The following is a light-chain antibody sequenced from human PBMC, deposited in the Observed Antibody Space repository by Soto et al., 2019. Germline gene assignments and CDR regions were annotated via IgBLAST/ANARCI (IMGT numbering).Light chain of an antibody. Sequence: QSVLTQPASVFGSPGQSITISCTGTSSDVGGYNFASWYQQHPGKAPKLMIYEVSNRPSGVSNRFSGSKSGNTASLTISGLQPEDEADYYCSSYTSSSLYVFGTGTKVTVL. CDR2: EVS. J-gene: IGLJ1*01. V-gene: IGLV2-14*03. CDR3: SSYTSSSLYV. CDR1: SSDVGGYNF.